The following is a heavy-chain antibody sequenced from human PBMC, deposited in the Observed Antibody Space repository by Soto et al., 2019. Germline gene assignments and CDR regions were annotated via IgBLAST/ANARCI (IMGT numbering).Heavy chain of an antibody. V-gene: IGHV4-31*03. CDR2: IYYSGST. CDR1: GGSISSGGYY. J-gene: IGHJ3*02. D-gene: IGHD3-22*01. Sequence: ASETLSLTCTVSGGSISSGGYYWSWIRQHPGKGLEWIGYIYYSGSTYYNPSLKSRVTISVDTSKNQFSLKLSSVTAADTAVYYCARVYYYDSSGPFDIWGQGTMVTVSS. CDR3: ARVYYYDSSGPFDI.